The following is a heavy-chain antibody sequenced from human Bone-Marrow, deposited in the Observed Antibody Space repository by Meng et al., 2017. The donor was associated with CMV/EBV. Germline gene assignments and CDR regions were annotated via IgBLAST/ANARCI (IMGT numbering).Heavy chain of an antibody. CDR3: ARAPVQLWFPGY. V-gene: IGHV3-21*01. CDR2: ISSSSSYI. Sequence: GESLKISCAASGFTFSSYSMNWVRQAPGKGLEWVSSISSSSSYIYYADSVKGRFTISRDNAKNSLYLQMNSLRAEDTAVYYCARAPVQLWFPGYWGQGTLVTVSS. CDR1: GFTFSSYS. D-gene: IGHD5-18*01. J-gene: IGHJ4*02.